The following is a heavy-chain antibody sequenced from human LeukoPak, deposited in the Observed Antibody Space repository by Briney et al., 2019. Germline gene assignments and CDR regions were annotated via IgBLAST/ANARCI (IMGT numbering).Heavy chain of an antibody. Sequence: PSETLSLTCAVYGGSFSGYYWSWIRQPPGKGLEWIGEINHSGSTNYNPSLKSRVTISVDTSKNQFSLKLSSVTAADTAVYYCARGPRRPVENNYDFWSGYYRSYYMDVWGKGTTVTVSS. CDR2: INHSGST. V-gene: IGHV4-34*01. D-gene: IGHD3-3*01. CDR3: ARGPRRPVENNYDFWSGYYRSYYMDV. CDR1: GGSFSGYY. J-gene: IGHJ6*03.